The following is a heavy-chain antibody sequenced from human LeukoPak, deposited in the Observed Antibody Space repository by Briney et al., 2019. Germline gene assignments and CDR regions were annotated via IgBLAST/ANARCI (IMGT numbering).Heavy chain of an antibody. D-gene: IGHD5-24*01. V-gene: IGHV4-39*07. J-gene: IGHJ4*02. CDR2: IYYSGST. CDR3: GRDSVEMGTIHSDY. Sequence: SENLSLTCTVSGGSISSSNYFWRWIRQAPGKGLEWIGSIYYSGSTYYNPSLKSRVTISADMSKNQFSLRLYSVTAADTAVYYCGRDSVEMGTIHSDYWGQGTLVTVSS. CDR1: GGSISSSNYF.